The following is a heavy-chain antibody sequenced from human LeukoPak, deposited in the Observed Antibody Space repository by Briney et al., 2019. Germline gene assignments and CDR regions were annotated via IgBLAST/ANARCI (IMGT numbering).Heavy chain of an antibody. CDR3: ARDWVKYQLD. J-gene: IGHJ4*02. Sequence: PGGSLRLSCAASGFTFSSNWMSWVRQAPGKGLEWVANIKQDGSEKYYVDSVKGRFTISRDNAKNSLYLQMNSLRAEDTAVYYCARDWVKYQLDWGQGTLVTVSS. D-gene: IGHD2-2*01. CDR1: GFTFSSNW. V-gene: IGHV3-7*01. CDR2: IKQDGSEK.